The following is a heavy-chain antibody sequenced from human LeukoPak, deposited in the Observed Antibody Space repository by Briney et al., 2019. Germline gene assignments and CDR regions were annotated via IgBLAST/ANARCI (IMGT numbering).Heavy chain of an antibody. CDR1: GGSISSSGYY. Sequence: SETLSLTCTVSGGSISSSGYYWGWIRQPPGKGLEWIGSIYYSGSTYYNPSLKSRVAISVDTSKNQFSLKLSSVTAADTAVYYCVATYGMDVWGQGTTVTVSS. J-gene: IGHJ6*02. V-gene: IGHV4-39*01. CDR2: IYYSGST. CDR3: VATYGMDV.